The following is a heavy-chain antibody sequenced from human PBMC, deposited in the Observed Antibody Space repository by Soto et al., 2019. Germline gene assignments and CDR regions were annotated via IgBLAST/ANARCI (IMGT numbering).Heavy chain of an antibody. CDR2: ISGSGGST. D-gene: IGHD3-10*01. CDR3: AKVQELLWFVELTLFYYYMDV. V-gene: IGHV3-23*01. CDR1: GFTFSSYA. J-gene: IGHJ6*03. Sequence: EVQLLESGGGLVQPGGSLRLSCAASGFTFSSYAMSWVRQAPGKGLEWVSAISGSGGSTYYADSVKGRFTISRDNSKNTLYLQMNSLRAEDTAVYYCAKVQELLWFVELTLFYYYMDVWGKGTTVTVSS.